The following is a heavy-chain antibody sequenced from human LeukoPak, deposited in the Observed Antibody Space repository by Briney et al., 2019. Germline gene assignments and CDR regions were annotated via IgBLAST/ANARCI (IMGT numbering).Heavy chain of an antibody. Sequence: GGSLRLSCAASGFTLSSYWMHWVRQAPGKGLVWVSHINIDGSNTKYADSVKGRFTISRDKAKNTLYLQMNSLRVDDTAVYYCATSRTFDYWGQGTLVTVSS. CDR3: ATSRTFDY. V-gene: IGHV3-74*03. J-gene: IGHJ4*02. CDR1: GFTLSSYW. CDR2: INIDGSNT.